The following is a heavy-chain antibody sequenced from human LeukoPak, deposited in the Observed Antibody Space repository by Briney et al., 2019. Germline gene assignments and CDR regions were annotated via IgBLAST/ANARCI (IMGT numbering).Heavy chain of an antibody. CDR3: AKEGPVLRFLEWLFQGAFDI. J-gene: IGHJ3*02. CDR1: GFTFSSYA. D-gene: IGHD3-3*01. V-gene: IGHV3-23*01. CDR2: ISGSGGST. Sequence: GGSLRLSCAASGFTFSSYAMSWVRQAPGKGLEWVSAISGSGGSTYYADSVKGRFIISRDNSKNTLYLQMDSLRAEDTAVYYCAKEGPVLRFLEWLFQGAFDIWGQGTMVTVSS.